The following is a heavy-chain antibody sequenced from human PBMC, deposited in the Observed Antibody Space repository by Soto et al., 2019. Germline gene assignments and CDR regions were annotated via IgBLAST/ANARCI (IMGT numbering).Heavy chain of an antibody. Sequence: ASVKVSCKASGYTFTSYTMHWVRQAPGQRLEWMGWINVGNGNIKYSEKFQGRVTITRDTSASAAYMELSSLSSEDTAVYYCARAVAVPADFDYWGQGTLVTVSS. D-gene: IGHD6-19*01. V-gene: IGHV1-3*01. CDR3: ARAVAVPADFDY. J-gene: IGHJ4*02. CDR1: GYTFTSYT. CDR2: INVGNGNI.